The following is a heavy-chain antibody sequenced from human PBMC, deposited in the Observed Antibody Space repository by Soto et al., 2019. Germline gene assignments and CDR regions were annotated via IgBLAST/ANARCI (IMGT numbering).Heavy chain of an antibody. V-gene: IGHV3-21*01. CDR1: GFTFSSYS. CDR3: ARDLSELLNYYYYMDV. CDR2: ISSSSSYI. Sequence: GGSLRLSCAASGFTFSSYSMNWVRQAPGKGLEWVSSISSSSSYIYYADSVKGRFTISRDNAKNSLYLQMNSLRAEDTAVYYCARDLSELLNYYYYMDVWGKGTTVTVSS. D-gene: IGHD2-15*01. J-gene: IGHJ6*03.